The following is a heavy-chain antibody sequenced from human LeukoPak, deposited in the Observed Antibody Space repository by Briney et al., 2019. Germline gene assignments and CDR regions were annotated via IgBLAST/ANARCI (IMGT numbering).Heavy chain of an antibody. CDR2: IWYDGSNK. D-gene: IGHD6-19*01. CDR1: GITYINFG. V-gene: IGHV3-33*01. J-gene: IGHJ5*02. Sequence: PGGSLRLSCTVSGITYINFGIHWVRQAPGKGLEWVAVIWYDGSNKYYVDSVKGRFTISRDNSKNTLYLQMNSLRVEDMAVYYCAREAAPTTVAGWFDPWGQGTLVTVSS. CDR3: AREAAPTTVAGWFDP.